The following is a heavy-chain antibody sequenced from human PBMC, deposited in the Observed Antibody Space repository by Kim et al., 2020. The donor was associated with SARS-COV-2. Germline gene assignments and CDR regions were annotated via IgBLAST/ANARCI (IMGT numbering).Heavy chain of an antibody. CDR1: GYTFTSYA. D-gene: IGHD6-19*01. Sequence: ASVKVSCKASGYTFTSYAMHWVRQAPGQRLEWMGWINAGNGNTKYSQKFQGRVTITRDTSASTAYMELSSLRSEDTAVYYCASGGPADPPQKWQWLVLDYWGQGTLVTVSS. V-gene: IGHV1-3*01. CDR3: ASGGPADPPQKWQWLVLDY. J-gene: IGHJ4*02. CDR2: INAGNGNT.